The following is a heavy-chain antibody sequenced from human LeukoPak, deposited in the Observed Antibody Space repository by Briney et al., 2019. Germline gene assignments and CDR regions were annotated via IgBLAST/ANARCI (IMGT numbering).Heavy chain of an antibody. D-gene: IGHD6-13*01. J-gene: IGHJ6*02. CDR2: ICCSGSTI. CDR1: GYTFSRYE. V-gene: IGHV3-48*03. Sequence: GALRLLCAASGYTFSRYEMNWVRQAPGKGLEWVSYICCSGSTIYYADSVKGRFTISRDNAKNSLYLQMNSLRAEDTAVYYCARDTSDSSSWYKIYYYYGMDVWGQGTTVTVSS. CDR3: ARDTSDSSSWYKIYYYYGMDV.